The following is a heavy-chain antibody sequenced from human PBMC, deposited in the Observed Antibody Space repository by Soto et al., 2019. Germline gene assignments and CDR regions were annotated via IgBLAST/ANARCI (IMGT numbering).Heavy chain of an antibody. CDR3: ARHVLAAAGTALDDAFDI. CDR1: GRSISSYY. D-gene: IGHD6-13*01. CDR2: IYYSGST. J-gene: IGHJ3*02. Sequence: SETLSLTFTVSGRSISSYYWSWIRQPPGKGLEWIGYIYYSGSTNYNPSLKSRVTISVDTSKNQFSLKLSSVTAADTAVYYCARHVLAAAGTALDDAFDIWGQGTMVTVSS. V-gene: IGHV4-59*08.